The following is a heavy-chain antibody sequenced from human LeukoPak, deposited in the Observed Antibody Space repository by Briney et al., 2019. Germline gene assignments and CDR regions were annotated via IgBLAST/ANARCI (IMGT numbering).Heavy chain of an antibody. CDR2: IRYDGSNK. Sequence: GGSLRLSCAASGFTFSSYGMHGVRQAPGKGLEWVAFIRYDGSNKYYADSVKGRFTISRDNSKNTLYLQMNSLRAEDTAVYYCAKKYGDFLGGGAFDIWGQGTMVTVSS. V-gene: IGHV3-30*02. J-gene: IGHJ3*02. D-gene: IGHD4-17*01. CDR1: GFTFSSYG. CDR3: AKKYGDFLGGGAFDI.